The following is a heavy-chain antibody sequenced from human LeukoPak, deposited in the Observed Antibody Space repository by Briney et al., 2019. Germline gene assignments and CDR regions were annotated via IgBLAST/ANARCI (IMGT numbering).Heavy chain of an antibody. D-gene: IGHD3-22*01. Sequence: GGSRRPARVASGFTFSSYGMHWVRQAPGEGLEWVAFIRYDGSNKYYADSVKGQFNNSKDNSNNTLYLQMNSLRTDDTVVHYCAKEAGNYLTGDYGGRGTLDTVSS. CDR2: IRYDGSNK. CDR1: GFTFSSYG. J-gene: IGHJ4*02. V-gene: IGHV3-30*02. CDR3: AKEAGNYLTGDY.